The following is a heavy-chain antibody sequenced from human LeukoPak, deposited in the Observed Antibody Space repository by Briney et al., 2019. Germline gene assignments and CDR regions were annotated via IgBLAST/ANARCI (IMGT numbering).Heavy chain of an antibody. Sequence: ASVKVSCKASGYTFTGYYMHWVRQAPGQGLEWMGWINPSSGGTNYAQKFQGRVTMTRDTSISTAYMELSRLRSDDTAVYYCARILSGSYYGRDFDYWGQGTLVTVSS. CDR2: INPSSGGT. D-gene: IGHD1-26*01. CDR3: ARILSGSYYGRDFDY. CDR1: GYTFTGYY. V-gene: IGHV1-2*02. J-gene: IGHJ4*02.